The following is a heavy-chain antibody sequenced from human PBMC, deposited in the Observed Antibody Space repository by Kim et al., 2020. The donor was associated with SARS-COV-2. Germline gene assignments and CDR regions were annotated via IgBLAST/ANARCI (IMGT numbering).Heavy chain of an antibody. CDR1: GFTFSSYA. Sequence: GGSLRLSCAASGFTFSSYAMDWVRQAPGKGLEYVSTISTSGDTTYYANSVKGRFTISRDNSKNTLYLQMGSLRAEDMAVYYCARAYCSGGGCFPNDAFDIWGQGTMVTVSS. CDR3: ARAYCSGGGCFPNDAFDI. J-gene: IGHJ3*02. D-gene: IGHD2-15*01. CDR2: ISTSGDTT. V-gene: IGHV3-64*01.